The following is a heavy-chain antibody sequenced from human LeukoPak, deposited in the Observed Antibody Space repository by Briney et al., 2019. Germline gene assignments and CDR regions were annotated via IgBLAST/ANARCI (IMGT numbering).Heavy chain of an antibody. D-gene: IGHD3-22*01. CDR3: ASEARVHYDSSGYYYG. CDR2: INHSGST. J-gene: IGHJ4*02. CDR1: GGSFSGYY. V-gene: IGHV4-34*01. Sequence: SETLSLTCAVYGGSFSGYYWSWIRQPPGKGLEWIGEINHSGSTNYNPSLKSRVTISVDTSKNQFSLKLSSVTAADTAVYYCASEARVHYDSSGYYYGWDKGTLVTVSS.